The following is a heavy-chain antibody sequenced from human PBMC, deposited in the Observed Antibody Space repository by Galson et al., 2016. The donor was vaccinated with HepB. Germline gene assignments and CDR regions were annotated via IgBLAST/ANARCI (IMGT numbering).Heavy chain of an antibody. CDR3: ARATSSSWYVLDY. J-gene: IGHJ4*02. Sequence: CAISGDSVSSISATWNWIRQSPSRGLEWLGRTFYRSKWYKDYAASVKSRITVNADASRNQFTLQLNSVTPEGAALYFCARATSSSWYVLDYWGQGTLVAVSS. CDR2: TFYRSKWYK. D-gene: IGHD6-13*01. V-gene: IGHV6-1*01. CDR1: GDSVSSISAT.